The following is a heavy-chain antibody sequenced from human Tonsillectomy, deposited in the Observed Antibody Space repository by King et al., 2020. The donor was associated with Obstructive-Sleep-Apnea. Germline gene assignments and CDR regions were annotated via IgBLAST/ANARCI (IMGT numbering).Heavy chain of an antibody. V-gene: IGHV4-61*01. Sequence: QLQESGPGLVKPSETLSLTCTVSGGSVSSGSYYWSWIRQPPGKGLEWIGYIYYSGSTNYNPSLKSRVTISVDTSKNQFSLKLSSVTAADTAVYSCARDRGDYGGWFDPWGQGTLVTVSS. D-gene: IGHD4-17*01. J-gene: IGHJ5*02. CDR2: IYYSGST. CDR3: ARDRGDYGGWFDP. CDR1: GGSVSSGSYY.